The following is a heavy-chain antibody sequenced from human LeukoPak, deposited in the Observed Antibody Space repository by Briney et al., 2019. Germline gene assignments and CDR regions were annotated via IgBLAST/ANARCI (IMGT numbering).Heavy chain of an antibody. CDR1: GYTFTSYD. CDR3: ARTGIVVEHYYYGMDV. D-gene: IGHD2-2*01. J-gene: IGHJ6*02. Sequence: ASVKVSCKASGYTFTSYDINWVRQATGQGLEWMGWMNPNSGNTGYAQKFQGRATMTRNTSISTAYMELSSLRSEDTAVYYCARTGIVVEHYYYGMDVWGQGTTVTVSS. V-gene: IGHV1-8*01. CDR2: MNPNSGNT.